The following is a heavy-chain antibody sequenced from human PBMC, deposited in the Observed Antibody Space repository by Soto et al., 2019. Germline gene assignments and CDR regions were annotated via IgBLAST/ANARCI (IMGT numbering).Heavy chain of an antibody. V-gene: IGHV1-69*01. D-gene: IGHD3-3*01. CDR1: GGTFSSYA. CDR3: ARDRYYDFWSGYYTGPRWFDP. J-gene: IGHJ5*02. CDR2: IIPIFGTA. Sequence: ASVKVSCTASGGTFSSYAISWVRQAPGQGLEWIGGIIPIFGTANYAQKFQGRVTITADESTSTAYMALSSLRSEDTAVYYCARDRYYDFWSGYYTGPRWFDPWGQGTLVTVSS.